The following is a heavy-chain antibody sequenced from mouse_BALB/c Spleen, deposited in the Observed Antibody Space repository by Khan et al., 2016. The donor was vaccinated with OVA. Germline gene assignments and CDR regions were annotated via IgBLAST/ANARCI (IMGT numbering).Heavy chain of an antibody. V-gene: IGHV1S132*01. Sequence: QVQLKQSGAELVKPGASVKLSCKTSGYTYTSYWIQWVKQRPGQGLGWIGQIFPGTGTTYYNENFKGKATLTVDTSSNTAYMQFSSLTSEDSAVYFCARGDFGNYEFAYWGQGTLVTVSP. D-gene: IGHD2-1*01. CDR2: IFPGTGTT. J-gene: IGHJ3*01. CDR1: GYTYTSYW. CDR3: ARGDFGNYEFAY.